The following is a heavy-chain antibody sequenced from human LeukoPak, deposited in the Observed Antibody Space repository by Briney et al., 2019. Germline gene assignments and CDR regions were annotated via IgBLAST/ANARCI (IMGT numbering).Heavy chain of an antibody. J-gene: IGHJ6*03. D-gene: IGHD3-9*01. CDR1: GGSFSGYY. Sequence: SETLSLTCAVYGGSFSGYYWSWIRQPPGKGLEWIGEINHSGSTNYNPSLKSRVTISVDTSKNQFSLKLSSVTAADTAVYYCARRAQLRYFDWLLLGNYYYYYMDVWGKGTTVTISS. CDR3: ARRAQLRYFDWLLLGNYYYYYMDV. CDR2: INHSGST. V-gene: IGHV4-34*01.